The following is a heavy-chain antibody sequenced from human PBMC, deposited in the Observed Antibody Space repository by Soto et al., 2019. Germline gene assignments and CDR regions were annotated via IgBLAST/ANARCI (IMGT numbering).Heavy chain of an antibody. Sequence: SEPLPLTCTVSGGSITDRSISRPTYYWGWMRQPPGKGLEWIGSIYFSGNTNYNPSLKSRVTISVDTSKNQLSLKLSSVTADDTAVYFCAKSYYDTTGFAVDPWGQGTLVTVSS. J-gene: IGHJ5*02. D-gene: IGHD3-22*01. CDR2: IYFSGNT. CDR3: AKSYYDTTGFAVDP. V-gene: IGHV4-39*01. CDR1: GGSITDRSISRPTYY.